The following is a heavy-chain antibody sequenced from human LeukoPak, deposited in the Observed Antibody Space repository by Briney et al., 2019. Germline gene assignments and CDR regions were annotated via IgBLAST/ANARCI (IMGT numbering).Heavy chain of an antibody. CDR2: TFYRGRWNK. V-gene: IGHV6-1*01. CDR3: AKEMAVPNYYFGFDV. J-gene: IGHJ6*02. Sequence: SQTLSLTCAISGDRVSSNGAAWNWIRQSPSRGLEWLGRTFYRGRWNKDYAASVKSRININPDTSKNQISLQLNSVTPDDTAVYYCAKEMAVPNYYFGFDVWGQGTTVTVSS. CDR1: GDRVSSNGAA. D-gene: IGHD4-11*01.